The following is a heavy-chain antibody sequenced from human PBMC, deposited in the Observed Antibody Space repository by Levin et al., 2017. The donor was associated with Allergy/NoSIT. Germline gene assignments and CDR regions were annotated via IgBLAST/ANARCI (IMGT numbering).Heavy chain of an antibody. CDR3: AKEMTRVIPVFDC. CDR2: ITDSGRT. V-gene: IGHV3-23*01. CDR1: GLTFSSYA. J-gene: IGHJ4*02. Sequence: GGSLRLSCAASGLTFSSYAMSWVRQAPGKGLEWVSAITDSGRTYYADSVKGRFTVSRDNSKNTLYLQMNSLRADDTAVYYCAKEMTRVIPVFDCWGQGTLVTVSS. D-gene: IGHD4-17*01.